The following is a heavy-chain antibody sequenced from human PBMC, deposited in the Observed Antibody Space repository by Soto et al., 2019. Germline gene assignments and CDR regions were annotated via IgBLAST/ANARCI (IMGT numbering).Heavy chain of an antibody. CDR3: ARGGYYGSGSYRDTAMFGY. Sequence: PSETLSLTCAVYGGSFSGYYWSWIRQPPGKGLEWIGEINHRGSTNYNPSLKSRVTISVDTSKNQFSLKLSSVTAADTAVYYCARGGYYGSGSYRDTAMFGYWGQGTLVTVSS. CDR1: GGSFSGYY. D-gene: IGHD3-10*01. CDR2: INHRGST. V-gene: IGHV4-34*01. J-gene: IGHJ4*02.